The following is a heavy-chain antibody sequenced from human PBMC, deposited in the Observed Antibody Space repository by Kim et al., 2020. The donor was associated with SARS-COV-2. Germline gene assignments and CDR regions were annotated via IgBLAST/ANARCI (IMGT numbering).Heavy chain of an antibody. V-gene: IGHV5-51*01. Sequence: GESLKISCKGSGYSFTSYWIGWVRQMPGKGLEWMGIIYPGDSDTRYSPSFQGQVTISADKSISTAYLQWSSLKASDTAMYYCASPYYDILTGYSRDAFDIWGQGTMVTVSS. CDR2: IYPGDSDT. D-gene: IGHD3-9*01. CDR3: ASPYYDILTGYSRDAFDI. J-gene: IGHJ3*02. CDR1: GYSFTSYW.